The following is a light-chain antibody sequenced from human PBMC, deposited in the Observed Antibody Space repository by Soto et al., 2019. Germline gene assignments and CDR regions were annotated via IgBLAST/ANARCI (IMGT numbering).Light chain of an antibody. V-gene: IGKV1-27*01. CDR3: QKYNSAPWT. J-gene: IGKJ1*01. CDR1: QGISNY. Sequence: DIQMTQSPSSLSASVGDRVTITCRASQGISNYLAWYQQKPGKVPRLLIFAASTLQSGAPSRFRGDGSETDFTLTINGLQPEDVATYYCQKYNSAPWTFGQGTKVEIK. CDR2: AAS.